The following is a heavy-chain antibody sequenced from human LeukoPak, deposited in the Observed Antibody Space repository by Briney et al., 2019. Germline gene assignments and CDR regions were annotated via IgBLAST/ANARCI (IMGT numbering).Heavy chain of an antibody. J-gene: IGHJ5*02. V-gene: IGHV1-8*01. CDR1: GYALTTYD. D-gene: IGHD2-8*02. Sequence: VASVKVSCKASGYALTTYDINWVRQASGQGLEWMAWMNPDSGNSDYAEKFQGRVTLTADPSISTAYMELGSLRYDDSAVYYCARGVKKYCTEFGCYRPDWFDPWGQGTLLIVSS. CDR2: MNPDSGNS. CDR3: ARGVKKYCTEFGCYRPDWFDP.